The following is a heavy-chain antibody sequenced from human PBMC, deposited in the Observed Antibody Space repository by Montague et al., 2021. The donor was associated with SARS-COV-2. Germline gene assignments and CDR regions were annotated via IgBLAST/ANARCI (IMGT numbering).Heavy chain of an antibody. D-gene: IGHD6-19*01. CDR2: IHYSGST. J-gene: IGHJ5*01. V-gene: IGHV4-59*13. CDR3: ARDGDSSCWYWFDP. Sequence: SETLSLTCTVSGGSISSYFWSWIRQPPGKGLEWIGYIHYSGSTNYNPSLKSRVTISVDTSKNQFSLKLRSVTAADTAVYYCARDGDSSCWYWFDPWGQGTLVTVSS. CDR1: GGSISSYF.